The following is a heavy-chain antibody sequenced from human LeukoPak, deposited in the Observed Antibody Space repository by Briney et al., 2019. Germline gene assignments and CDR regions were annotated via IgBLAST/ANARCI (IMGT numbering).Heavy chain of an antibody. Sequence: PGGSLRLSCAASGFTFSSYGMHWVRQAPGKGQEWVAVISSDGSNKYYADSVKGRFTISRDNSKNTLYLQMNSLRAEDTAVYYCAKDPGDSAVAGTGYWGQGTLVTVSS. V-gene: IGHV3-30*18. CDR3: AKDPGDSAVAGTGY. CDR2: ISSDGSNK. CDR1: GFTFSSYG. D-gene: IGHD6-19*01. J-gene: IGHJ4*02.